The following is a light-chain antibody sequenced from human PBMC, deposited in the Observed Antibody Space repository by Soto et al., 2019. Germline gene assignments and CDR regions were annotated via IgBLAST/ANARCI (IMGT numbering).Light chain of an antibody. CDR1: NSNIGINY. CDR2: DDN. CDR3: GTWDSSLRAEV. Sequence: QSALTQPPSVSAAPGQKVTISCSGSNSNIGINYVSWYQHLPGTAPKLLIFDDNKRPSGIPDRFSASKSGTSATLGITGLQTGDEADYYCGTWDSSLRAEVFGGGTKLTVL. V-gene: IGLV1-51*01. J-gene: IGLJ2*01.